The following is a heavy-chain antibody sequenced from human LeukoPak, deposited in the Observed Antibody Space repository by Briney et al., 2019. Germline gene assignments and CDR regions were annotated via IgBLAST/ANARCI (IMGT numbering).Heavy chain of an antibody. J-gene: IGHJ4*02. CDR3: ARDQDCSSTSCYPLDY. Sequence: GETLRLSCAASGFTFSSYSMNWVRQAPGKGLEWVSSISSSSSYIYYADSVKGRFTISRDNAKNSLYLQMNSLRAEDTAVYYCARDQDCSSTSCYPLDYWGQGTLVTVSS. V-gene: IGHV3-21*01. D-gene: IGHD2-2*01. CDR1: GFTFSSYS. CDR2: ISSSSSYI.